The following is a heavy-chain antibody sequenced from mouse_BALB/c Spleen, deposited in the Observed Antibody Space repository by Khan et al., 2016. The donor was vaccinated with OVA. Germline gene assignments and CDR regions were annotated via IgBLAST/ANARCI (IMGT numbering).Heavy chain of an antibody. CDR2: IWSDGST. V-gene: IGHV2-6-1*01. D-gene: IGHD2-10*01. J-gene: IGHJ4*01. CDR1: GFSLTNYG. Sequence: VKLLESGPDLVAPSQSLSITCTISGFSLTNYGIHWVRQPPGKGLEWLVVIWSDGSTTYNSALKSRLTITKDNSKSQVFLKMNSLQTDDTAIYFCARQPYYHYNVMDYWGQGTSVTVSS. CDR3: ARQPYYHYNVMDY.